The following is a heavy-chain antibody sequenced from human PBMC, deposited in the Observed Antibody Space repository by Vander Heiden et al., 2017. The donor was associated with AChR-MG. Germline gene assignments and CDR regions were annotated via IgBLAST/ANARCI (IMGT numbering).Heavy chain of an antibody. D-gene: IGHD2-15*01. V-gene: IGHV3-21*01. CDR1: GFTFSTYS. CDR3: ARVYCSGGSCYSSFDY. Sequence: EVQLVESGGGLVKPGGSLRLSCAASGFTFSTYSMSWVRQAPGKGLEWVSSISSSSSYIYYADSVKGRFTISRDNAKNSLYLQMNSLRAEDTAVYYCARVYCSGGSCYSSFDYWGQGTLVTVSS. CDR2: ISSSSSYI. J-gene: IGHJ4*02.